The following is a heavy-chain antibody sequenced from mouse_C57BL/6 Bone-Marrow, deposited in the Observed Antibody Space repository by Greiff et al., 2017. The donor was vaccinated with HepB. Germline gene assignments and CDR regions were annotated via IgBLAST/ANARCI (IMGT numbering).Heavy chain of an antibody. CDR3: ARWKGYYPLYYAMDY. CDR2: IDPSDSYT. CDR1: GYTFTSYW. Sequence: VKLQQPGAELVMPGASVKLSCKASGYTFTSYWMHWVKQRPGQGLEWIGEIDPSDSYTNYNQKFKGKSTLTVDKSSSTAYMQLSSLTSEDSAVYYCARWKGYYPLYYAMDYWGQGTSVTVSS. D-gene: IGHD3-1*01. V-gene: IGHV1-69*01. J-gene: IGHJ4*01.